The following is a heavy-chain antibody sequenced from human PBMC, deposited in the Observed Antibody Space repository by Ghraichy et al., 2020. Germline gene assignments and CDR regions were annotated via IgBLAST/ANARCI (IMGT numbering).Heavy chain of an antibody. D-gene: IGHD1-26*01. J-gene: IGHJ4*02. CDR3: VKGPIVGAASPFDS. Sequence: GGSLRLSCAASGFTFSSHAMCWVRQAPGKGLEWVSTVSNSGGSTDYADSVKGRFTISRDNSKDTLILQMNRLRAEDTALYYCVKGPIVGAASPFDSWGQGTLVTVCS. V-gene: IGHV3-23*01. CDR2: VSNSGGST. CDR1: GFTFSSHA.